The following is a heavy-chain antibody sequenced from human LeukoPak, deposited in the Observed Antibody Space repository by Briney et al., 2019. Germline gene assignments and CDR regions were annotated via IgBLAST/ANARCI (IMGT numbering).Heavy chain of an antibody. J-gene: IGHJ5*02. CDR3: ARDGIASSGSYLLP. D-gene: IGHD3-10*01. CDR2: IIPILGIA. Sequence: SVKVSCKASGGTFSSYAISWVRQAPGQGLEWMGRIIPILGIANYAQKFQGRVTITADKSTSTAYMELSSLRSEDTAVYYCARDGIASSGSYLLPWGQGTLVTVSS. CDR1: GGTFSSYA. V-gene: IGHV1-69*04.